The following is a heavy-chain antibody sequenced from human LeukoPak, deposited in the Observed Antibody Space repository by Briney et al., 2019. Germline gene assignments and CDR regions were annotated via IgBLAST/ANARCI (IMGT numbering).Heavy chain of an antibody. J-gene: IGHJ6*02. V-gene: IGHV4-59*01. D-gene: IGHD2-8*02. CDR2: ITSSGYT. Sequence: PSETLSLTCTVSGGSINYYWSWIRQSPGKGLEWIGYITSSGYTNYNPSLRSRVTISLDTSKMQFSLRLSSVTAADTAVYFCARDFGYCTAGEHYYGMDVWGQGTTVSVSS. CDR1: GGSINYY. CDR3: ARDFGYCTAGEHYYGMDV.